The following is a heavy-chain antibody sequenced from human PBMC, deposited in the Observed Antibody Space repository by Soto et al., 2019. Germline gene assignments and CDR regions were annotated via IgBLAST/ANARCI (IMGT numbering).Heavy chain of an antibody. CDR1: GYTFTSYG. D-gene: IGHD2-15*01. CDR2: ISAYNGNT. V-gene: IGHV1-18*01. Sequence: ASVKVSCKASGYTFTSYGISWVRQAPGQGLEWMGWISAYNGNTNYAQKLQGRVTMTTDTSTSTAYMELRSLRSDDTAVYYCARNELGYCSGGSCLSFDYWGQGTLVTVSS. CDR3: ARNELGYCSGGSCLSFDY. J-gene: IGHJ4*02.